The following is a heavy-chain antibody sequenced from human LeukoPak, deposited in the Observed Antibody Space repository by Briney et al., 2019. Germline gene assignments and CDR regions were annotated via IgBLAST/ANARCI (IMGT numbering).Heavy chain of an antibody. CDR2: IYHSGST. D-gene: IGHD6-6*01. Sequence: TXTVSGGSISSGGYYWSWIRQPXXXGLEWIGYIYHSGSTFYNPSLKSRVTISVDRSKNQFSLKLSSVTAADTAVYYCASIPSYYFDYWGQGTLVTVSS. CDR3: ASIPSYYFDY. CDR1: GGSISSGGYY. J-gene: IGHJ4*02. V-gene: IGHV4-30-2*01.